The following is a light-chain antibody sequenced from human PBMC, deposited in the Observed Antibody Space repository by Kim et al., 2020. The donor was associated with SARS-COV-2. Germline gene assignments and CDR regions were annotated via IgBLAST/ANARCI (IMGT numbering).Light chain of an antibody. J-gene: IGKJ2*01. CDR3: QQYGSSPGYT. CDR2: GAY. V-gene: IGKV3-20*01. Sequence: SRGESATPSCRASERVSTSYLAWYQQKPDKPPRLPNYGAYSTATGITDRFSGSGSGTDFPPTSSRREPEDYAVYYCQQYGSSPGYTFGQGTKMEI. CDR1: ERVSTSY.